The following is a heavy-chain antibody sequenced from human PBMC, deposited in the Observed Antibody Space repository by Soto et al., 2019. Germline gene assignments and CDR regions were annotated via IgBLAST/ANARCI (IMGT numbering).Heavy chain of an antibody. D-gene: IGHD2-8*01. CDR1: GGSISGSY. Sequence: SETLSLTCTVSGGSISGSYWGWIRQTPGKGLEWIGYMYYNGVTNYKPSLESRVTISVDTSKNQFSLKLSSVTAADTAVYYCARDRSAPLAPEWYYFYGLDVWGQGTTVTVSS. CDR2: MYYNGVT. CDR3: ARDRSAPLAPEWYYFYGLDV. J-gene: IGHJ6*02. V-gene: IGHV4-59*01.